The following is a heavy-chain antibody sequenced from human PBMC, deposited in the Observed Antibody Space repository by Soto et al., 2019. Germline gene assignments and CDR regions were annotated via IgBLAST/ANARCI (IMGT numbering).Heavy chain of an antibody. J-gene: IGHJ5*02. CDR3: ARVGGINWFDP. CDR1: GGSFNPYY. D-gene: IGHD1-20*01. V-gene: IGHV4-59*06. Sequence: SETLSLTCTVSGGSFNPYYWSWIRQPPGKGLEWIGYIYYSGSTYYNPSLKSRVTISVDTSKNQFSLKLSSVTAADTAVYYCARVGGINWFDPWGQGTLVTVSS. CDR2: IYYSGST.